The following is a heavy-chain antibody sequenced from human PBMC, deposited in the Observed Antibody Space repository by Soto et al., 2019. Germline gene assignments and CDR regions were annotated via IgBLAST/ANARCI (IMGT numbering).Heavy chain of an antibody. D-gene: IGHD6-13*01. CDR2: ISGSGGSS. CDR3: AKVTKRAAAGRYEYYKYGMDV. J-gene: IGHJ6*02. Sequence: GSLRLSCAASGFAFSTYAMTWVRQAPGKGLEWVSVISGSGGSSYYADSVKGRFTISRDNSKNTLFLQMNGLRAEDTAVYYCAKVTKRAAAGRYEYYKYGMDVWGQGTTVTVYS. V-gene: IGHV3-23*01. CDR1: GFAFSTYA.